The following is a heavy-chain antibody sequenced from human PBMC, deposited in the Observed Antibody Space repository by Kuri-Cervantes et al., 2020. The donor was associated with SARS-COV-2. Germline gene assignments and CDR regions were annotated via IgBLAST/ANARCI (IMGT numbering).Heavy chain of an antibody. V-gene: IGHV4-39*02. Sequence: SETLSLTCTVSGGSISSSSYYWGWVRQPPGKGLEWIGSIYYSGSTYYNPSLKSRVTISVDTSKNQFSLKLSSVTAADTAVYYCARDCGSSTSCYALDPWGQETLVTVSS. CDR3: ARDCGSSTSCYALDP. CDR1: GGSISSSSYY. D-gene: IGHD2-2*01. J-gene: IGHJ5*02. CDR2: IYYSGST.